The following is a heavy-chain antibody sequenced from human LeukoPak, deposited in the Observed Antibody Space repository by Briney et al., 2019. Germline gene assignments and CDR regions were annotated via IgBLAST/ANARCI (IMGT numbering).Heavy chain of an antibody. V-gene: IGHV4-39*07. CDR2: IYYSGTT. CDR1: GGSISSSDYY. CDR3: ARDHDPRTAAAGTIDWLDP. J-gene: IGHJ5*02. D-gene: IGHD6-13*01. Sequence: PSETLSLTCTVSGGSISSSDYYWGWIRQPPGKGLEWIGSIYYSGTTYYNPSLKSRVTISVDTSKNQFSLKLGSVTAADTAVYYCARDHDPRTAAAGTIDWLDPWGQGTLVTVSS.